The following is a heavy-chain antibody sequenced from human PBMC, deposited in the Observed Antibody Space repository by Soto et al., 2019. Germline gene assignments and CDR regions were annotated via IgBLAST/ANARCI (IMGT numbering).Heavy chain of an antibody. J-gene: IGHJ6*03. CDR1: GFTFMNYS. V-gene: IGHV3-21*01. D-gene: IGHD3-10*01. Sequence: GGSLRLSCAASGFTFMNYSMNWVRQAPGKGLEWVSSISSSSTYIYYADSVKGRVTISRGNAKNSVYLEMNSLRSEDTAGYYCASGAPVSRNYYYYMDVWGKGTTVTVSS. CDR2: ISSSSTYI. CDR3: ASGAPVSRNYYYYMDV.